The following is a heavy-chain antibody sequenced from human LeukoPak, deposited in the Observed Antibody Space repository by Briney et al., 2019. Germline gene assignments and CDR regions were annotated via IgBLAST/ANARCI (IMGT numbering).Heavy chain of an antibody. CDR3: ARDPRVDLYAFDI. V-gene: IGHV1-2*02. D-gene: IGHD3-9*01. CDR1: GYTFTGYY. Sequence: ASVKVSCKASGYTFTGYYMHWVRQAPGQGLEWMGWINPNSGGTNYAQKFQGRVTMTRDTSSSTAYMELSRLRSDDTAVYYCARDPRVDLYAFDIWGQGTMVTVSS. CDR2: INPNSGGT. J-gene: IGHJ3*02.